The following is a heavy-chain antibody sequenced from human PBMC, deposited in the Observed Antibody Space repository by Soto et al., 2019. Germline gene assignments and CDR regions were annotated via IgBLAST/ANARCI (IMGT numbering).Heavy chain of an antibody. J-gene: IGHJ6*03. V-gene: IGHV4-59*08. CDR3: ARRARGSSAFYYYYYMDV. D-gene: IGHD6-6*01. CDR1: GGSVSSYF. CDR2: IYYTGST. Sequence: SETLSLTCPVSGGSVSSYFLSWIRQPPGKGLEWIGYIYYTGSTDYNASLKSRVIMSVDTSKNQFSLKLNSVTAADTAVYYCARRARGSSAFYYYYYMDVWGKGITVTV.